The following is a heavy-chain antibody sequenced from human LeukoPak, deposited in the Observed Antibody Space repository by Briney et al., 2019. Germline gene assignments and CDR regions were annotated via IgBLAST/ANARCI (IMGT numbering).Heavy chain of an antibody. CDR2: IKQDGSEQ. Sequence: GGPLRLSCAASGFILSSYCKSWARESPGKWLEGVVNIKQDGSEQYYVSSVKGRFTISRDNAKNSLYLQMNSLRAEDTAVYFCARGYVNFASYFDYWGQGILVTVSS. V-gene: IGHV3-7*01. CDR3: ARGYVNFASYFDY. CDR1: GFILSSYC. J-gene: IGHJ4*02. D-gene: IGHD3-16*01.